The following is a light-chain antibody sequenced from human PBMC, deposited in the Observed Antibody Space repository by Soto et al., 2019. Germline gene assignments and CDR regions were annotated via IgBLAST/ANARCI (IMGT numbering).Light chain of an antibody. V-gene: IGLV2-14*01. Sequence: QSALTQPASVSGSPGQSITISCTGSSSDVGGYDYVSWYQQHPGKAPKLMIYEVSNRPSGVSNRFSGSKSGNTGSLTISGLQAEDEADKYCCSYTGSLTLLFGGGTKLTVL. CDR1: SSDVGGYDY. CDR2: EVS. J-gene: IGLJ2*01. CDR3: CSYTGSLTLL.